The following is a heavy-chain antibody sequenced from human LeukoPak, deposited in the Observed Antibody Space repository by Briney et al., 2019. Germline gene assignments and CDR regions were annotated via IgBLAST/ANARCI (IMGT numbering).Heavy chain of an antibody. D-gene: IGHD3-16*02. CDR2: IYCSGST. V-gene: IGHV4-59*01. CDR3: ASYVWGSYRLDY. CDR1: GGSISSYY. J-gene: IGHJ4*02. Sequence: SETLSLTCTVSGGSISSYYWSWIRQPPGKGLEWIGYIYCSGSTNYNPSLKSRVTISVDTSKNQFSLKLSSLTAADTAVYYCASYVWGSYRLDYWGQGTLVNVSS.